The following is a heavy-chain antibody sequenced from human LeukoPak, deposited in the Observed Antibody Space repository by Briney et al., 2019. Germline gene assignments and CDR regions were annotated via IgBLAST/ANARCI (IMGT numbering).Heavy chain of an antibody. CDR1: GFTFSDYY. CDR2: ISSSGSTI. V-gene: IGHV3-11*04. J-gene: IGHJ6*03. Sequence: GGSLRLSCAASGFTFSDYYMSWIRQAPGKGLEWVSYISSSGSTIYYADSVKGRFTISRDNAKNSLYLQMNSLRAEDTAVYYCARAGAFRYCSSTSCRWAYYYYMDVWGKGTTVTVSS. CDR3: ARAGAFRYCSSTSCRWAYYYYMDV. D-gene: IGHD2-2*01.